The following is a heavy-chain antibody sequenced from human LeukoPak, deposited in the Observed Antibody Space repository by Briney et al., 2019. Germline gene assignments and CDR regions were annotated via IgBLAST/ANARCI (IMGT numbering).Heavy chain of an antibody. V-gene: IGHV1-18*01. CDR1: GYTFRSYG. CDR3: ARDRPATVTSIFDY. D-gene: IGHD4-17*01. CDR2: ISAYNGNT. J-gene: IGHJ4*02. Sequence: ASVKLSCKASGYTFRSYGISWVRQAPGQGLEWMGWISAYNGNTIYAQKFQGRVTMTIDTSSSTAYMELRSLRSDDTAVYYCARDRPATVTSIFDYWGQGTLVTVSS.